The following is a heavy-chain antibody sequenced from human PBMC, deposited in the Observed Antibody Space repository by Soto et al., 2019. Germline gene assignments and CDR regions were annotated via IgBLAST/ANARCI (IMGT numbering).Heavy chain of an antibody. J-gene: IGHJ4*02. V-gene: IGHV1-18*01. CDR1: GYTFTNND. CDR2: ISPYSGKT. D-gene: IGHD3-22*01. Sequence: QIQLVQSGTEVRKPGASAKVSCKASGYTFTNNDVCWVRQTPGQGLEWMGWISPYSGKTNYARKFQGRVTMTTDTATSTAYMEVRGLTSDDTAVYYCARGGLLFLPDYWGQGTLVTVSS. CDR3: ARGGLLFLPDY.